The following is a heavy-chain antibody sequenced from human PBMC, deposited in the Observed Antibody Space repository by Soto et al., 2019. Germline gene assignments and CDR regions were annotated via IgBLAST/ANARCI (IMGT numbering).Heavy chain of an antibody. Sequence: QVQLQESGPGLVKPSETLSLTCTVSGGSISSYYWSWIRQPPGKGLEWIGYIYYSGSTNYNPSLKSRVTIAVDTSNNQFSLKLSSVTGADTAVYYCARDLKVWGWSGYHDAFDIWGQGTMVTVSS. V-gene: IGHV4-59*01. J-gene: IGHJ3*02. CDR1: GGSISSYY. CDR3: ARDLKVWGWSGYHDAFDI. D-gene: IGHD3-3*01. CDR2: IYYSGST.